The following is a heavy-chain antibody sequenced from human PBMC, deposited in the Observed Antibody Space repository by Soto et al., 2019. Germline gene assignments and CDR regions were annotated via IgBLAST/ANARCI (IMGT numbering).Heavy chain of an antibody. D-gene: IGHD5-18*01. CDR2: IWYDGSNK. J-gene: IGHJ4*02. Sequence: GGSLRLSCAASGFTFSSYGMHWVRQAPGKGLEWVAVIWYDGSNKYYADSVKGRFTISRDNSKNTLYLQMNNLRAEDTAVYYCARDLVDTAMVTAFDYWGQGTLVTVSS. CDR1: GFTFSSYG. CDR3: ARDLVDTAMVTAFDY. V-gene: IGHV3-33*01.